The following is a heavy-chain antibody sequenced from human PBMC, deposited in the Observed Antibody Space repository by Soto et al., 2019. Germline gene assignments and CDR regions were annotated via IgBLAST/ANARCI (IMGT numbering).Heavy chain of an antibody. CDR2: IYYSGST. CDR1: GGSISSGGYY. V-gene: IGHV4-31*03. D-gene: IGHD3-3*01. Sequence: PSETLSLTCTVSGGSISSGGYYWSWIRQHPGKGLEWIGYIYYSGSTYYNPSLKSRVTISVDTSKNQFSLKLSSVTAADTAVYYCARVITIFGVAYGFDYWGQGTLVTVSS. J-gene: IGHJ4*02. CDR3: ARVITIFGVAYGFDY.